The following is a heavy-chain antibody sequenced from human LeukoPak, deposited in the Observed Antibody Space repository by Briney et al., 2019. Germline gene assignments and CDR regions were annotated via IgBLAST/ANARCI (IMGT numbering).Heavy chain of an antibody. CDR1: VYTFTGYY. V-gene: IGHV1-2*06. CDR3: ARDFLGAHAFDI. CDR2: INPNSGGT. J-gene: IGHJ3*02. Sequence: GASVKVSCKASVYTFTGYYMHWVRQAPGQGLEWMGRINPNSGGTNYAQKFQGRVTMTRDTSISTAYMELSRLRSDDTAVYYCARDFLGAHAFDIWGQGTMVTVSS. D-gene: IGHD3-16*01.